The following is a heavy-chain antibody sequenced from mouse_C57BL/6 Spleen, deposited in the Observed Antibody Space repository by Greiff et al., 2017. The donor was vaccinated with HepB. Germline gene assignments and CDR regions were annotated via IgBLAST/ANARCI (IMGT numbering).Heavy chain of an antibody. Sequence: EVQLQQSGAELVRPGASVKLSCTASGFNIKDYYMHWVKQRPEQGLEWIGRIDPEDGDTEYAPKFQGKATMTADTSSNTAYLQLSSLTSEDTAVYYCTKWRTVVATGAMDYWGQGTSVTVSS. D-gene: IGHD1-1*01. CDR2: IDPEDGDT. V-gene: IGHV14-1*01. CDR1: GFNIKDYY. J-gene: IGHJ4*01. CDR3: TKWRTVVATGAMDY.